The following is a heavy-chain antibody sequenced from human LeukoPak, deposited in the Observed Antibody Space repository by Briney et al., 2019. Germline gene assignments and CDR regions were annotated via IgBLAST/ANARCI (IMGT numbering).Heavy chain of an antibody. CDR2: IYYDGSNK. V-gene: IGHV3-33*01. CDR1: RFTFSRYA. CDR3: ARDRSADDAFDI. J-gene: IGHJ3*02. Sequence: PGGSLRLSCEASRFTFSRYAMHWVRQAPGKGLEWVAVIYYDGSNKYYADSVKGRFTISRDNSKNTLYLQMNSLRAEDTAVYYCARDRSADDAFDIWGQGTMVTVSS.